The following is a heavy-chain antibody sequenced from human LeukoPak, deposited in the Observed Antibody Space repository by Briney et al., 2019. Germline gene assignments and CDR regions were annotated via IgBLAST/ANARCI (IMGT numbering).Heavy chain of an antibody. D-gene: IGHD3-3*01. J-gene: IGHJ3*02. Sequence: ASVKVSCKASGYTFTSYGISWVRQAPGQGLEWMGWISAYNGNTNYAQKLQGRVTMTTDTSTSTAYMELRSLRSDDTAVYYCARGGYDFWSGYYSRPTDAFDIWGQGTMVTVSS. CDR2: ISAYNGNT. CDR3: ARGGYDFWSGYYSRPTDAFDI. V-gene: IGHV1-18*01. CDR1: GYTFTSYG.